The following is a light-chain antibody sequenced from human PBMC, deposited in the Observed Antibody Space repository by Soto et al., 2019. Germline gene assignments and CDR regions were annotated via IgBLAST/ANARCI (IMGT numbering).Light chain of an antibody. J-gene: IGKJ1*01. CDR3: QQYNTWPGWT. Sequence: EVVMTQSPAALSVSPGERATLSCRASQSINSNLAWYQQKPGQAPRLLVYGASTMATGIPARFSGTWSGTEFTLTISSLQSEDFAVYYCQQYNTWPGWTFGQGTKVEIK. CDR2: GAS. CDR1: QSINSN. V-gene: IGKV3-15*01.